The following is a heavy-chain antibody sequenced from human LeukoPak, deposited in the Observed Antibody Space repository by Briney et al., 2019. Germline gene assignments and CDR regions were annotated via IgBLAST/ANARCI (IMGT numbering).Heavy chain of an antibody. CDR1: GGSISSNTYY. V-gene: IGHV4-39*02. CDR2: IYYSGYT. CDR3: ARDWTSSGSYYFDY. D-gene: IGHD3/OR15-3a*01. Sequence: SETLSLTCTVSGGSISSNTYYWGWIRQPPGKGLEWIGSIYYSGYTYYNPSLKSRVTISVDTSKNQFSLELSSVTAADTAVYYCARDWTSSGSYYFDYWGQGTLVTVSS. J-gene: IGHJ4*02.